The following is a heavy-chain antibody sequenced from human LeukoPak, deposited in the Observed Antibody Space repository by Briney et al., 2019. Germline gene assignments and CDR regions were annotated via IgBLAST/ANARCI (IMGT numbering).Heavy chain of an antibody. D-gene: IGHD3-10*01. V-gene: IGHV4-4*02. J-gene: IGHJ4*02. Sequence: PSETLSLTCAVSGGSINTNNWWSWVRQPPGKGLEWIGDVYHSGSTYYNPSLKNRVTISVDRSKNQFSLKLSSVTAADTAVYYCARRGGLDFDYWGQGTLVTVSS. CDR2: VYHSGST. CDR3: ARRGGLDFDY. CDR1: GGSINTNNW.